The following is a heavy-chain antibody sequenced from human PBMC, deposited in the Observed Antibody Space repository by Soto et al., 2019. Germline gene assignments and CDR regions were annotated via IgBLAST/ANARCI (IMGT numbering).Heavy chain of an antibody. V-gene: IGHV4-39*01. D-gene: IGHD2-8*01. CDR1: GGSISSSVFS. CDR2: AYYSGNT. CDR3: TKVSSGWFDP. J-gene: IGHJ5*02. Sequence: PSETLSLTCTVSGGSISSSVFSRGWVRQPPGKGLEWIGCAYYSGNTYYNPSLKSRVTISVDTSGNQFSLRLNSVTAADTAVYYCTKVSSGWFDPCGQGTLVTVSS.